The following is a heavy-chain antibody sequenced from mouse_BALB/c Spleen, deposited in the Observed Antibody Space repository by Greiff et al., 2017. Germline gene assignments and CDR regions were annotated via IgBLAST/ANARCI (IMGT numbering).Heavy chain of an antibody. CDR3: ARDKKDYGSYAMDY. D-gene: IGHD1-2*01. V-gene: IGHV5-9-4*01. CDR2: ISSGGSYT. CDR1: GFTFSSYA. J-gene: IGHJ4*01. Sequence: EVNVVESGGGLVKPGGSLKLSCAASGFTFSSYAMSWVRQSPEKRLEWVAEISSGGSYTYYPDTVTGRFTISRDNAKNTLYLEMSSLRSEDTAMYYCARDKKDYGSYAMDYWGQGTSVTVSS.